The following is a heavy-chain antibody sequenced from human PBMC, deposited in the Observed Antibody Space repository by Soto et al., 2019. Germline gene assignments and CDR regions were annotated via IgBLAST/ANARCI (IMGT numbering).Heavy chain of an antibody. CDR2: TYYRSKWYI. Sequence: SQTLSLTCVISGDTVSSKSAAWNWIRQSPSRGLEWLGRTYYRSKWYIDYAESVKSRITINPDTSKNRVSLQLNSVTPEDTAVYYCARATDYYDFWSGRNWGQGTLVTVSS. D-gene: IGHD3-3*01. V-gene: IGHV6-1*01. CDR1: GDTVSSKSAA. J-gene: IGHJ4*02. CDR3: ARATDYYDFWSGRN.